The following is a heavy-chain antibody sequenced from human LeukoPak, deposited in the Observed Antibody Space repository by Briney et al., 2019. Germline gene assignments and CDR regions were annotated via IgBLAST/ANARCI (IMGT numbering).Heavy chain of an antibody. V-gene: IGHV4-39*01. J-gene: IGHJ4*02. D-gene: IGHD5-24*01. Sequence: SETLSLTCTVSGGSISSSSYYWGWIRQPPGKGLEWIGSIYYSGSTYYNPSLKSRVTISVDTSKNQFSLKLSSVTAADTAVYYCARPYGGYNLYYFDYWGQGTLVTVSS. CDR3: ARPYGGYNLYYFDY. CDR1: GGSISSSSYY. CDR2: IYYSGST.